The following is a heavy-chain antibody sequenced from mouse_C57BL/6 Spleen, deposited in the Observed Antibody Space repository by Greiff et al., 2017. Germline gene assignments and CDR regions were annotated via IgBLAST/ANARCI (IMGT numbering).Heavy chain of an antibody. V-gene: IGHV1-55*01. D-gene: IGHD1-1*01. CDR3: ARRDHYYGSGYAMDY. CDR2: IYPGSGST. J-gene: IGHJ4*01. CDR1: GYTFTSYW. Sequence: QVQLQQPGAELVKPGASVTMSCKASGYTFTSYWITWVKQRPGQGLEWIGDIYPGSGSTNYNEKFKSKATMTVDTSSSTAYMQLSSLTSEDSAVYYCARRDHYYGSGYAMDYWGQGTSVTVSS.